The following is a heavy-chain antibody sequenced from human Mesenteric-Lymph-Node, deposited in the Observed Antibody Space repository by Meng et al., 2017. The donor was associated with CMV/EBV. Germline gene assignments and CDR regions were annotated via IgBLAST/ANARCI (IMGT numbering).Heavy chain of an antibody. CDR1: GVSLSTRGVG. Sequence: SGVSLSTRGVGVGWIRQPPRKALEWLALIYWDDDKRYSPSLKSRLTITKDTSKNQVVLTMTNMDPVDTATYYCAHSVWSSSWCLFDYWGQGTLVTVSS. CDR2: IYWDDDK. J-gene: IGHJ4*02. CDR3: AHSVWSSSWCLFDY. D-gene: IGHD6-13*01. V-gene: IGHV2-5*02.